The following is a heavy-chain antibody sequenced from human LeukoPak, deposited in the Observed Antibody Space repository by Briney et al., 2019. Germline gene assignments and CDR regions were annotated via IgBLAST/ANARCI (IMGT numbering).Heavy chain of an antibody. V-gene: IGHV3-30*02. CDR3: AKAIHSSSSGVVDY. Sequence: PGGSLRLSCAASGFIFSNYAMHWVRQAPGKGLEWVTFIRYDGSNKYYAESVKGRFTISRDNSKNTLYLQMNSLRAEDTAVYYCAKAIHSSSSGVVDYWGQGTLDTVSS. CDR2: IRYDGSNK. J-gene: IGHJ4*02. D-gene: IGHD6-6*01. CDR1: GFIFSNYA.